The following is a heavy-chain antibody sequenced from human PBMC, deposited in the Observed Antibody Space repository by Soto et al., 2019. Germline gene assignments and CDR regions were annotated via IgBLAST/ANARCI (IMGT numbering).Heavy chain of an antibody. D-gene: IGHD3-16*01. CDR1: GASVRDQY. CDR2: IFSVVRT. V-gene: IGHV4-59*02. J-gene: IGHJ6*03. CDR3: ARTLDYGHMDV. Sequence: QVQLQESGPRLVNPSETLSLTCTVSGASVRDQYWTWIRQPPGKRLEFIGYIFSVVRTKYNPSLESRVTISVDTSKNQFSLRLTSVAATDTPVYYCARTLDYGHMDVWGKGTTVTVSS.